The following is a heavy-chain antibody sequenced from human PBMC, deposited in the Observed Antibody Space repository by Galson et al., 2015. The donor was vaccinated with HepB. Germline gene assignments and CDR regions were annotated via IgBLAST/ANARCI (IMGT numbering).Heavy chain of an antibody. J-gene: IGHJ5*02. CDR1: GYTFTGYY. CDR2: INPNSGAT. D-gene: IGHD4-11*01. Sequence: SVKVSCKASGYTFTGYYMHWVRQAPGQGLEWMGWINPNSGATNYAQRFQGRVTMTRDTSISTVSMELSRLTSADTAVYYCARARGDYSNSEAGSWGQGTLVTVSS. CDR3: ARARGDYSNSEAGS. V-gene: IGHV1-2*02.